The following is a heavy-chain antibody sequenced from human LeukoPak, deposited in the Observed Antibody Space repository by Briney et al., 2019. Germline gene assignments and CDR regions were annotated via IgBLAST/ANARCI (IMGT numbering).Heavy chain of an antibody. J-gene: IGHJ5*02. CDR1: GGSISSSSYY. V-gene: IGHV4-39*07. CDR2: IYYSGST. Sequence: SETLSLTCTVSGGSISSSSYYWGWIRQPPGKGLEWIGSIYYSGSTYYNPSLKSRVTISVDTSKNQFSLKLSSVTAADTAVYYCARDVPYYDFWSGYPNWFDPWGQGTLVTVSS. CDR3: ARDVPYYDFWSGYPNWFDP. D-gene: IGHD3-3*01.